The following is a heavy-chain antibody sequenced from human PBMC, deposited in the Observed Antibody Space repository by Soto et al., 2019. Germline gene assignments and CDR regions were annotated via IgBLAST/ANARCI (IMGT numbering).Heavy chain of an antibody. CDR2: ISSSSSYI. Sequence: GGSLRLSCAASGFTFSSYSMNWVRQAPGKGLEWVSSISSSSSYIYYADSVKGRFTISRDNAKNSLYLQMNSLRAEDTAVYYCARDSMSSSWYPRFNYYYMDVWGKGTTVTVSS. CDR3: ARDSMSSSWYPRFNYYYMDV. V-gene: IGHV3-21*01. D-gene: IGHD6-13*01. J-gene: IGHJ6*03. CDR1: GFTFSSYS.